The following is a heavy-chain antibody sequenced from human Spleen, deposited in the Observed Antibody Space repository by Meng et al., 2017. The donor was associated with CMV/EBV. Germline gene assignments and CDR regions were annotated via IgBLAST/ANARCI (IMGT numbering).Heavy chain of an antibody. CDR2: VYNTGNT. CDR1: GFTASNYY. Sequence: GESLKISCAASGFTASNYYMSWVRQAPGKGLEWVSIVYNTGNTQYADSVKGRFTISRDDPKNTLYLQMNSLRAEDTAVYYCARQSGYYTFYYYDYWGQGALVTVSS. J-gene: IGHJ4*02. D-gene: IGHD3-3*01. V-gene: IGHV3-53*01. CDR3: ARQSGYYTFYYYDY.